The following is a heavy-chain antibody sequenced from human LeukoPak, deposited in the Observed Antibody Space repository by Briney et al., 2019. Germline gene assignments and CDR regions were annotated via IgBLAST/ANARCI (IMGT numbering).Heavy chain of an antibody. CDR2: IFTIGST. CDR3: ARDESGYYYMDV. Sequence: KPSETLSLTFTVSGGPLSGYHWSRFPPSARKGLEWIGRIFTIGSTSYNPSLKSRVTMSLDTSKNQFSLRLTSVTAADTAVYYCARDESGYYYMDVWDKGTTVTVSS. D-gene: IGHD1-26*01. J-gene: IGHJ6*03. CDR1: GGPLSGYH. V-gene: IGHV4-4*07.